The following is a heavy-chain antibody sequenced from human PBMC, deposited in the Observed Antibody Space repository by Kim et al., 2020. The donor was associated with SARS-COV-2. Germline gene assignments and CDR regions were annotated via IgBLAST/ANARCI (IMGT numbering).Heavy chain of an antibody. Sequence: GGSLRLSCAASGFTFSNHGMSWVRQAPGKGLEWVSVISDSSGSIYYVDSVKGRFTISRDNSKNTVYLQMNSLRVDDTAVYYCGKCSGGNCLDYYFDYWGQGTLVTVSS. CDR3: GKCSGGNCLDYYFDY. D-gene: IGHD2-15*01. CDR2: ISDSSGSI. V-gene: IGHV3-23*01. CDR1: GFTFSNHG. J-gene: IGHJ4*02.